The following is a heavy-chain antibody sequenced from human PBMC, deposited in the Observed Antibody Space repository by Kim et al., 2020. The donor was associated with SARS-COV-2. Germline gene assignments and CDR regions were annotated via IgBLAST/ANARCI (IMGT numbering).Heavy chain of an antibody. V-gene: IGHV4-59*08. Sequence: SETLSLTCTISGAFISSYYWSWVRQTPQRGLEWIGYIDYIGTTDYNPSLKSRVTMSVDRTKSQFSLKLTSVSGADTAIYYCVKHMGSGSFYPFDYWGQGTLVAVSS. CDR3: VKHMGSGSFYPFDY. J-gene: IGHJ4*02. CDR1: GAFISSYY. CDR2: IDYIGTT. D-gene: IGHD3-10*01.